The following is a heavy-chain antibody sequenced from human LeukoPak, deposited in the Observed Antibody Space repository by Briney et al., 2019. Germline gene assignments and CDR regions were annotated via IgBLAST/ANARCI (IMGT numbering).Heavy chain of an antibody. D-gene: IGHD2-8*02. CDR3: ANTDYYYGMDV. CDR1: GFTFSAYA. Sequence: PGGSLKLSGAAPGFTFSAYAMSWVRQAPGKGLEWVSAISGSGGSTYYADSVKGRFTISRDNSKNTLYLQMNSLRAEDTAVYYCANTDYYYGMDVWGQGTTVTVSS. CDR2: ISGSGGST. V-gene: IGHV3-23*01. J-gene: IGHJ6*02.